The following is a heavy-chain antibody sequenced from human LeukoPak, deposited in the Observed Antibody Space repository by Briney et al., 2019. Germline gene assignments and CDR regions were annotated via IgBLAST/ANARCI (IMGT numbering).Heavy chain of an antibody. D-gene: IGHD2-2*01. CDR1: GGSISSSSYY. CDR3: ASCPAGDY. V-gene: IGHV4-39*01. Sequence: SETLSLTCTVSGGSISSSSYYWGLIRQPPGKGLEWIGSIYYSGSTYYNPSLKSRVTISVDTSKNQFSLKLSSVTAADTAVYYCASCPAGDYWGQGTLVTVSS. J-gene: IGHJ4*02. CDR2: IYYSGST.